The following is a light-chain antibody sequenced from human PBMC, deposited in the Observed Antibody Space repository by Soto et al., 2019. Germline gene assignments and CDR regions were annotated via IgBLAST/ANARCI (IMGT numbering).Light chain of an antibody. CDR2: RNN. Sequence: QSVLTQPPSASGTPGQRVTISCSGSSSNIGSNYVYWYQQLPGTAPKLLIYRNNQRPSGVPDRFSGSKSGTSASLAISGLRSEDEADYYCAAWDDSLKVFGTGTKVPS. J-gene: IGLJ1*01. CDR1: SSNIGSNY. CDR3: AAWDDSLKV. V-gene: IGLV1-47*01.